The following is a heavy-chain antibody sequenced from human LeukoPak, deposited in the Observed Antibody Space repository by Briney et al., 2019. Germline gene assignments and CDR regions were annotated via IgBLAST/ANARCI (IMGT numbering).Heavy chain of an antibody. CDR2: IKGDGTEI. V-gene: IGHV3-7*01. Sequence: GGSLRLSCAASGFTFSHYWMNWVRQAPGKGLAWVANIKGDGTEINYVDSVKGRFTISRDNPKNSLYLQLNSLRAEDTAEYYGAGGYNIDYWGQGTLVHVSS. D-gene: IGHD5-18*01. J-gene: IGHJ4*02. CDR3: AGGYNIDY. CDR1: GFTFSHYW.